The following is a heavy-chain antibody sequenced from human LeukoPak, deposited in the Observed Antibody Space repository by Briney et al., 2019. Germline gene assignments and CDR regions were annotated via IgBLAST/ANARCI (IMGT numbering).Heavy chain of an antibody. J-gene: IGHJ3*02. V-gene: IGHV1-18*01. Sequence: ASVKVSCKASGYTFTTYGISWVRQAPGQWLEWMGWISAYNANTNYAQKFQGRVTMTTDTSTSTAYMELRSLRSDDTAVYYCAILLDGSGNNDAFDIWGQGTMVTVSS. CDR3: AILLDGSGNNDAFDI. CDR2: ISAYNANT. D-gene: IGHD3-9*01. CDR1: GYTFTTYG.